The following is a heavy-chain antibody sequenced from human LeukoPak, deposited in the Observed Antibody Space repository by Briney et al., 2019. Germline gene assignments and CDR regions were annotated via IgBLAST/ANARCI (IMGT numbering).Heavy chain of an antibody. J-gene: IGHJ5*02. CDR1: GYPFTDYF. D-gene: IGHD5-12*01. Sequence: ASVKVSCKTSGYPFTDYFMHWVRQAPGQGPEWMGWINPKSGVTNYAQTFQGRVTMPRDTSLSTAYMELSRLRSDDTAVYYCAPRLGGYVPLNWFDPWGQGTLVTVSS. CDR2: INPKSGVT. V-gene: IGHV1-2*02. CDR3: APRLGGYVPLNWFDP.